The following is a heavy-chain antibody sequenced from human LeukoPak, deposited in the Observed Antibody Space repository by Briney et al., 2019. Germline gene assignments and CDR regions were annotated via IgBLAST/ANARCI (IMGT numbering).Heavy chain of an antibody. CDR2: IIPIFGTA. D-gene: IGHD2-21*02. V-gene: IGHV1-69*05. J-gene: IGHJ3*02. CDR3: ARVCGGDCDAFDI. Sequence: GASVKVSCKASGDTFSSYAIGWVPQAPGQGLEWMGRIIPIFGTANYAQKFQGRVTITTDESTSTAYMELSSLRSVDTAVYYCARVCGGDCDAFDIWGQGTMVTVSS. CDR1: GDTFSSYA.